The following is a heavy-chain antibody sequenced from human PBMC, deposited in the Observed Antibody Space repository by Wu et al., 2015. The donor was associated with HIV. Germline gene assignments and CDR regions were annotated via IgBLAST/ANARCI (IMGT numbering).Heavy chain of an antibody. CDR1: GYTFSRNA. J-gene: IGHJ4*02. CDR3: ARVPTTLYYDSSGYLDY. Sequence: QVELVQSGAEVKQPGASIRVSCKTSGYTFSRNAINWVRQAPGQGLEWMGWINPKSGGTNYAQEFHGRVTMTRDTSISTVYMELRRLRSDDTAMYYCARVPTTLYYDSSGYLDYWGQGTLVTVSS. V-gene: IGHV1-2*02. CDR2: INPKSGGT. D-gene: IGHD3-22*01.